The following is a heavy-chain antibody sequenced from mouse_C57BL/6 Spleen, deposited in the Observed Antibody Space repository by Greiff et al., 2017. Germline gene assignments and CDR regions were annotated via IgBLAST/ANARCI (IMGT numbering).Heavy chain of an antibody. V-gene: IGHV3-6*01. CDR2: ISYDGSN. CDR1: GYSITSGYY. J-gene: IGHJ2*01. Sequence: EVQLVESGPGLVKPSQSLSLTCSVTGYSITSGYYWNWIRQFPGNKLEWMGYISYDGSNNYNPSLKNRISITRDTSKNQFFLKLNSVTTEDTATYYCARARYDYDEDSYYFDYWGQGTTLTVSS. CDR3: ARARYDYDEDSYYFDY. D-gene: IGHD2-4*01.